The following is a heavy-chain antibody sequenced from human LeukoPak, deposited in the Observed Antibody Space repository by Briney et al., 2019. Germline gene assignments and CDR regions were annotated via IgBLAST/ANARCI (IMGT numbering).Heavy chain of an antibody. CDR1: GFTFDDYG. Sequence: GGSLRLSCAASGFTFDDYGMSWVRQAPGKGLEWVSIISGSGGSTYYADSVKGRFTISRDNSKNTLYLQMNSLRAEDTAVYYCAKEDITMVRGVIGPTYYYYMDVWGKGTTVTVSS. D-gene: IGHD3-10*01. V-gene: IGHV3-23*01. J-gene: IGHJ6*03. CDR2: ISGSGGST. CDR3: AKEDITMVRGVIGPTYYYYMDV.